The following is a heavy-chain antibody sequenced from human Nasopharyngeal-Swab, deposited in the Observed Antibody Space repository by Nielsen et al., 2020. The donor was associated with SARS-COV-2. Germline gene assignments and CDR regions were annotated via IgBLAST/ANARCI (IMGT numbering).Heavy chain of an antibody. CDR1: GFIFSDYD. CDR2: IGSAGDT. V-gene: IGHV3-13*01. CDR3: ARDPHGLDL. D-gene: IGHD3/OR15-3a*01. Sequence: GESLKISCAASGFIFSDYDMHWVRQGPGGSLEWVSGIGSAGDTYYSDYVTGRFTISRDNVKNSLYLQMNSLRAGDTAVYYCARDPHGLDLRGRGTLVAVSS. J-gene: IGHJ2*01.